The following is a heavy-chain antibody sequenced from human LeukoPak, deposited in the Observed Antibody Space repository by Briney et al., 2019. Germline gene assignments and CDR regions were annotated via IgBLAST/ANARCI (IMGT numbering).Heavy chain of an antibody. J-gene: IGHJ3*02. D-gene: IGHD1-1*01. V-gene: IGHV3-30*02. Sequence: PGGSLRLSCAASGFTFSSYGMHWVRQAPGKGLEWVAFIRYDGSNKYYADSVKGRFTISRDNSKNTLYLQMSSLRAEDTAVYYCAKDGNAGYAFDNWGQGTMVTVSS. CDR3: AKDGNAGYAFDN. CDR1: GFTFSSYG. CDR2: IRYDGSNK.